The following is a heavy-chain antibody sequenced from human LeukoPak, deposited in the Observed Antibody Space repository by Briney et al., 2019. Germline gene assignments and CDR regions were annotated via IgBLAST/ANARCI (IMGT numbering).Heavy chain of an antibody. CDR2: IIPIFGTA. CDR1: GGTFSSYA. CDR3: AVYCSSTSCYQSRYYYYYGMDV. D-gene: IGHD2-2*01. J-gene: IGHJ6*02. V-gene: IGHV1-69*01. Sequence: SVKVSCKASGGTFSSYAISWVRQAPGQGLEWMGGIIPIFGTANYAQKFQGRVTITADESTSTAYMELSSLRSEDTAVYYCAVYCSSTSCYQSRYYYYYGMDVRGQGTTVTVSS.